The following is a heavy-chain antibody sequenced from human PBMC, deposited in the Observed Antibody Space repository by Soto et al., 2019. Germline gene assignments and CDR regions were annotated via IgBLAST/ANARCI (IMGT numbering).Heavy chain of an antibody. V-gene: IGHV2-70*11. J-gene: IGHJ5*02. D-gene: IGHD3-16*02. Sequence: ASGPTLVNPTQTLTLTCTFSGFSLSTSGMCVSWIRQPPGKALEWLARIDWDDDKYYTTSLKTRLTISKDTSKNQVVLTMTNMEPVDSATYYCAGMGFSGSYRPVRWFDPWGQGTRVTVSS. CDR1: GFSLSTSGMC. CDR2: IDWDDDK. CDR3: AGMGFSGSYRPVRWFDP.